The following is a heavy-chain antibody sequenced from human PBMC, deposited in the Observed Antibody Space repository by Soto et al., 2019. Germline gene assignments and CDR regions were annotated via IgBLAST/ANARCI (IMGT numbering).Heavy chain of an antibody. Sequence: SETLSLTCAVYGGSFGGYYWSWIRQPPGKGLVWIGTIYYSASTYYNPSLKSRAHISVDTSKNQFSLRLSSMTASDTAVYYCARLRQGYYGSVSYFNAPFDYCGQGTLVTVSS. D-gene: IGHD3-10*01. CDR2: IYYSAST. CDR1: GGSFGGYY. V-gene: IGHV4-34*01. J-gene: IGHJ4*02. CDR3: ARLRQGYYGSVSYFNAPFDY.